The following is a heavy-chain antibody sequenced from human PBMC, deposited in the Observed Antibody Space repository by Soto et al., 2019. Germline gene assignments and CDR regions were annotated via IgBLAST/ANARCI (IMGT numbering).Heavy chain of an antibody. D-gene: IGHD5-12*01. J-gene: IGHJ4*02. CDR1: GFTFSSYA. Sequence: PGGSLRLSCSASGFTFSSYAMHWVRQAPGKGLEYVSSISTNGGSTHYADSVKGRFTISRDNSKNTQYLQMNSLRAEDTAVYYCASQSSEWLLFASWGQGTLVTVSS. CDR3: ASQSSEWLLFAS. V-gene: IGHV3-64*04. CDR2: ISTNGGST.